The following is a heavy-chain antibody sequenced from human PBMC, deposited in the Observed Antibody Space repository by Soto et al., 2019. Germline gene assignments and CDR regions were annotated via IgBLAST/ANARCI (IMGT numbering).Heavy chain of an antibody. CDR2: ISYDGDYT. CDR1: GVTFRTYG. V-gene: IGHV3-30*18. CDR3: AKSDRGVFGVVMSPALDPLDV. Sequence: QVQLVESGGGVVQPGRSLTLSCVVPGVTFRTYGIHWVRQAPGKGLEWVAVISYDGDYTSYADSVKGRFTISRDNSKNTIYLQLTSLGAEDTALYYCAKSDRGVFGVVMSPALDPLDVWGQGTMVAVSS. D-gene: IGHD3-3*01. J-gene: IGHJ3*01.